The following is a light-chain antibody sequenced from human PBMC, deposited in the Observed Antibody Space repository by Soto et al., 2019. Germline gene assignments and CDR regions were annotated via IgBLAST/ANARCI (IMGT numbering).Light chain of an antibody. J-gene: IGKJ4*01. CDR2: GAS. CDR3: QQYNNWPA. V-gene: IGKV3-15*01. CDR1: QSVSSN. Sequence: EIVMTQSPATLSASPGERATLSCRASQSVSSNLAWYQQKPGQAPRLLIYGASTRATGIPARFSGSGSGTELTLTISSPKYEAFEVYYCQQYNNWPAFGGGTKVDIK.